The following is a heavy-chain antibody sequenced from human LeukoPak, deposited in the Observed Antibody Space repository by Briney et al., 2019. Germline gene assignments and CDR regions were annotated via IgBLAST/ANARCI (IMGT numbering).Heavy chain of an antibody. CDR1: GYSFTSYW. V-gene: IGHV5-51*01. Sequence: GESLKISCKGSGYSFTSYWIGWVRQMPGKGLEWMGIIYPGDSDTRYSPSFQGQVTISVDKSISTAYLQWTSLEASDTAIYYCARQSGSGWADFDYWGQGTLVTVSS. D-gene: IGHD6-19*01. CDR3: ARQSGSGWADFDY. CDR2: IYPGDSDT. J-gene: IGHJ4*02.